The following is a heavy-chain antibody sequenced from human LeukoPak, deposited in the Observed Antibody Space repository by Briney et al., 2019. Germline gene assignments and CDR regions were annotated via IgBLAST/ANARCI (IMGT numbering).Heavy chain of an antibody. CDR1: GFNFGTYS. J-gene: IGHJ6*03. CDR2: ISGGADTM. CDR3: ARDVIMDV. Sequence: GGSLRLSCAASGFNFGTYSMNWLRQAPGTGLEWISYISGGADTMYYAISVKGRFTISRDNAKHSLYLQLNSLRAEDTAVYYCARDVIMDVWGKGTTVTVSS. V-gene: IGHV3-48*01. D-gene: IGHD2-21*01.